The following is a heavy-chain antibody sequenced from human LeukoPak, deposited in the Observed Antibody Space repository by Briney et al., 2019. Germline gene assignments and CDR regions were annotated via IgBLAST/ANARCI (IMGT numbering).Heavy chain of an antibody. J-gene: IGHJ4*02. V-gene: IGHV3-21*01. D-gene: IGHD6-13*01. Sequence: GGSLRLSCAASGFTFSSYSMNWVRQAPGKGLEWVSSISSSSSYIYYADSVKGRFTISRDNAKNSLYLQMNSLRAEDTAVYYCARDIYSSRWNFDYWGQGTLVTVSS. CDR2: ISSSSSYI. CDR1: GFTFSSYS. CDR3: ARDIYSSRWNFDY.